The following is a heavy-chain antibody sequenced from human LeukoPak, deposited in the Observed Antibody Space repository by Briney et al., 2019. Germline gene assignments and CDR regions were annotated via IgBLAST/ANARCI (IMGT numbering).Heavy chain of an antibody. J-gene: IGHJ4*02. V-gene: IGHV3-15*01. Sequence: GGSLRLSCVASGFSFTNAWMNWVRQAPGKGLEWVGRSKSKTDGGTTEYAAPVKGGFTISRDDSKNTLYLQMNSLKSEDTAVYYCTTRYYGDFDHWGQGTLVTVSS. CDR3: TTRYYGDFDH. CDR1: GFSFTNAW. D-gene: IGHD4-17*01. CDR2: SKSKTDGGTT.